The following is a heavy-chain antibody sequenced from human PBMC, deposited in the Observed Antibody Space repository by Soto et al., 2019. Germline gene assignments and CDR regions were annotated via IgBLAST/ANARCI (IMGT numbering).Heavy chain of an antibody. D-gene: IGHD6-6*01. CDR2: ISQSGST. CDR3: ARAPKVSGSSQTRPDF. V-gene: IGHV4-34*01. CDR1: SGSFSGYY. Sequence: SETLSLTCSIYSGSFSGYYWSWIRQPPGKGLEWIGEISQSGSTNYSPSLKSRVSISIDTSKKQFSLTLASVSAADTAVYYCARAPKVSGSSQTRPDFWGQGTLVTVSS. J-gene: IGHJ4*02.